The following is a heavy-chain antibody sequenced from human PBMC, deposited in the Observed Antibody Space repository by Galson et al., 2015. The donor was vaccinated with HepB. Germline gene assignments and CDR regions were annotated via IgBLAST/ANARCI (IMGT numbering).Heavy chain of an antibody. Sequence: QSGAEVKEPGESLKISCKGSGYSFSQYWVGWVRQVPGKGLEWMGIIFPGDSDTRYSPSFQGQVTMSADKSINTAYLQWNSLKASDTAMYYCARDDYFDYWGQGTLVTVSS. CDR1: GYSFSQYW. J-gene: IGHJ4*02. CDR2: IFPGDSDT. V-gene: IGHV5-51*01. CDR3: ARDDYFDY.